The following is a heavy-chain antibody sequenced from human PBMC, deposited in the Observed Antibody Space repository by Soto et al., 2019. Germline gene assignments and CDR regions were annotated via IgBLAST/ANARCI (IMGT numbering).Heavy chain of an antibody. J-gene: IGHJ4*02. CDR1: GFTFSSYS. CDR2: ISSSSSYI. V-gene: IGHV3-21*01. CDR3: ARANSYSSSSCLGY. Sequence: GGSLRLSCAASGFTFSSYSMNWVRQAPGKGLEWVSSISSSSSYIYYADSVKSRFTISRDNAKNSLYLQMNSLRAEDTAVYYCARANSYSSSSCLGYWGQGTLVTVSS. D-gene: IGHD6-6*01.